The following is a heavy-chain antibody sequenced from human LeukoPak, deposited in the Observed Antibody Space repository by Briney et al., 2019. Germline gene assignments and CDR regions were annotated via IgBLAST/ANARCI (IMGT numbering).Heavy chain of an antibody. J-gene: IGHJ3*02. Sequence: GGSLRLSCAASGFTFSSYGMHWVRQAPGKGLEWVAFIRYDGSNKYYADSVKGRFTISRDNAKNSLYLRMNSLRAEDTAVYYCARTPNYYGSGTEGDAFDIWGQGTMVTVSS. CDR1: GFTFSSYG. CDR3: ARTPNYYGSGTEGDAFDI. V-gene: IGHV3-30*02. CDR2: IRYDGSNK. D-gene: IGHD3-10*01.